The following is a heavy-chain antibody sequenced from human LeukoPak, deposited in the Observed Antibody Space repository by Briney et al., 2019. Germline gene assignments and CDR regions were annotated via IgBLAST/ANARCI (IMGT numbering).Heavy chain of an antibody. CDR1: GGSFSGYY. V-gene: IGHV4-34*01. CDR2: INHSGST. D-gene: IGHD3-3*01. J-gene: IGHJ4*02. Sequence: PSETLSLTCAVYGGSFSGYYWSWIRQPPGKGLEGIGEINHSGSTNYNPSLKSRVTISVDTSKNQFSLKLSSVTAADTAVYYCANGGSYYDFWSGYRYFDYWGQGTLVTVSS. CDR3: ANGGSYYDFWSGYRYFDY.